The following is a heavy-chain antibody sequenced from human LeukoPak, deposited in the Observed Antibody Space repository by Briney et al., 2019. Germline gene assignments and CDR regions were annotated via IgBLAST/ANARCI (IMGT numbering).Heavy chain of an antibody. Sequence: SETLSLTCTVSGGSISSYYWSWIRQPAGKGLEWIGRIYTSGSTNYNPSLKSRVTMSVDTSKNQFSLKLSSVTAADTAVYYCARVLFLVRGVQDAFDIWGQGTMVTVSS. CDR3: ARVLFLVRGVQDAFDI. CDR2: IYTSGST. CDR1: GGSISSYY. V-gene: IGHV4-4*07. J-gene: IGHJ3*02. D-gene: IGHD3-10*01.